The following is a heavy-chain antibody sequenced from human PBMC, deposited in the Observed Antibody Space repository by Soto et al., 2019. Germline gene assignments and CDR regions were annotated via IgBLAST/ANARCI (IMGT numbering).Heavy chain of an antibody. J-gene: IGHJ4*02. D-gene: IGHD3-22*01. Sequence: QVQLVQSGAEVKKPGASVKVSCKASGYTFTGYYMHWVRQAPGQGLEWMGWINPNSGGTNCAQKFQGWVTMTRDTSISTAYMELSRLRSDDTAVYYCARGFEDYYDSSGYNYWGQGTLVTVSS. CDR2: INPNSGGT. V-gene: IGHV1-2*04. CDR1: GYTFTGYY. CDR3: ARGFEDYYDSSGYNY.